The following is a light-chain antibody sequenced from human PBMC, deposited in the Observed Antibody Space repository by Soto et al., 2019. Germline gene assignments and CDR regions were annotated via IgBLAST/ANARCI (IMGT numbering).Light chain of an antibody. Sequence: EIVMTQSPGTLSVSPGERATLSCRASQSVRGKLAWYQQNPGQAPRLLIHDASTRDTGIPARFSGSGSGTEFTLTISSLQSEDFAVYYCQQYNAWPITFGQGTRLEVK. CDR3: QQYNAWPIT. V-gene: IGKV3-15*01. J-gene: IGKJ5*01. CDR1: QSVRGK. CDR2: DAS.